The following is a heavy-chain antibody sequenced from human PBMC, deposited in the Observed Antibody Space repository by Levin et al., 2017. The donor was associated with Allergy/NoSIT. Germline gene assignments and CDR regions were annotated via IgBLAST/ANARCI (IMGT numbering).Heavy chain of an antibody. CDR1: GFTFSDYY. D-gene: IGHD1-26*01. J-gene: IGHJ4*02. V-gene: IGHV3-11*01. CDR3: TSGLLGGTFDY. CDR2: ISSSGNSI. Sequence: SCAASGFTFSDYYINWIRQAPGKGLEWVSYISSSGNSIYYADSVKGRFTISRDNAKNSLYLQMNSLRAEDTALYYCTSGLLGGTFDYWRQGTLVTVSS.